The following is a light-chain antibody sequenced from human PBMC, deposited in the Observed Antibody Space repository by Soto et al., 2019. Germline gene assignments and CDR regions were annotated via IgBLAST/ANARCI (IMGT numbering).Light chain of an antibody. CDR3: AAWDDSLSGFYV. CDR1: SSNIGSNY. V-gene: IGLV1-47*01. J-gene: IGLJ1*01. CDR2: RNN. Sequence: QSVLTQPPSASGTPGQRVTISCSGSSSNIGSNYVYWYQQLPGTAPKLLIYRNNQRPSGVPDRFSGSKSGTSASLAISVFRSEDEADYYCAAWDDSLSGFYVFGTGTKVTVL.